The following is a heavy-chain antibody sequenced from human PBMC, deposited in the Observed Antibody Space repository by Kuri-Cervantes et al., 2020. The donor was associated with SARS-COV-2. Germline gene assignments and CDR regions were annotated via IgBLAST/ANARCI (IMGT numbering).Heavy chain of an antibody. V-gene: IGHV4-39*01. CDR2: IYYTGST. D-gene: IGHD5-12*01. J-gene: IGHJ6*03. CDR1: GAAISSSSYY. CDR3: ARHGGYDHLRPHYYYYYYMDV. Sequence: ESLKISCTVSGAAISSSSYYWDWNRQPPGKGLEWIGSIYYTGSTYYNPSLKSRVTISVDTSKNQFSLKLTSVTAADTAVYYCARHGGYDHLRPHYYYYYYMDVWGKGTTVTVSS.